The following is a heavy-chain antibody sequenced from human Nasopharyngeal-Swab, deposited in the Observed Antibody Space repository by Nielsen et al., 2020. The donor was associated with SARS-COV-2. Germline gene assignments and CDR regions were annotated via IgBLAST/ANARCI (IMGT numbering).Heavy chain of an antibody. Sequence: WVRQAPGQGLEWMGWMNPNSGNTSYAQKFQGRVTMTRDTSTSTVYMELSSLRSEDTAVYYCARGYCSGGSCYLGVDYWGQGTLVTVSS. CDR3: ARGYCSGGSCYLGVDY. J-gene: IGHJ4*02. D-gene: IGHD2-15*01. V-gene: IGHV1-8*01. CDR2: MNPNSGNT.